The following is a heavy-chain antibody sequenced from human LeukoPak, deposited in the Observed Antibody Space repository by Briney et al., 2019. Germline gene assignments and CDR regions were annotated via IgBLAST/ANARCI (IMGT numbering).Heavy chain of an antibody. CDR2: IYYSGST. J-gene: IGHJ4*02. D-gene: IGHD5-24*01. CDR1: GGSISSSSYY. CDR3: ATGPALDGYNFFYFDY. Sequence: PSETLSLTCTVSGGSISSSSYYWGWIRQPPGKGLEWIGSIYYSGSTYYNPSLKSRVTMSVDTSKNQFSLKLSSVTAADTAVYYCATGPALDGYNFFYFDYWGQGTLVTVSS. V-gene: IGHV4-39*07.